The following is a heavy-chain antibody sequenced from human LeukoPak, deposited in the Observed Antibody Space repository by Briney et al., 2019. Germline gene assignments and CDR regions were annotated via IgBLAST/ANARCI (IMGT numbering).Heavy chain of an antibody. CDR2: ISGSGGST. CDR1: GFTFSSYA. J-gene: IGHJ4*02. D-gene: IGHD2-2*01. V-gene: IGHV3-23*01. Sequence: GGSLRLSCAASGFTFSSYAMSWVRQAPGKGLEWVSAISGSGGSTYYADSVKGRFTISRDNAQNSLWLQMSSLRAEDTAVYYCARVNCSSTSCFPDYWGQGTLVTVSS. CDR3: ARVNCSSTSCFPDY.